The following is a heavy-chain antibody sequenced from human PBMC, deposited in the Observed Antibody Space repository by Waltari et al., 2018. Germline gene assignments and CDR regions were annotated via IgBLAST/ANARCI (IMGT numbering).Heavy chain of an antibody. CDR2: INHSGST. CDR3: ARGVGSGWAGGDY. Sequence: QVQLQQWGAGLLKPSETLSLTCAVYGGSFSGYYWSWIRPPPGKGLEWIGEINHSGSTNCNPPLKSRVTISVDTSKNQFSLKLGSVTAADTAVYYCARGVGSGWAGGDYWGQGTLVTVSS. D-gene: IGHD6-19*01. CDR1: GGSFSGYY. V-gene: IGHV4-34*01. J-gene: IGHJ4*02.